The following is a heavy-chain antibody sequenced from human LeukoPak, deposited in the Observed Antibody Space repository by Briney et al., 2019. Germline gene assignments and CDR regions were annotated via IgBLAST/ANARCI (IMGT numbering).Heavy chain of an antibody. V-gene: IGHV3-21*01. Sequence: GGSLRLSCAASGFTFSSYSMNWVRQAPGKGLEWVSSISSSSSYIYYADSVKGRFTISRDNAKNSLYLQMNSLRAEDTAVYYCARDRPDYYDSSGYYLGYYYYMDVWGKGTTVTVSS. CDR1: GFTFSSYS. D-gene: IGHD3-22*01. CDR3: ARDRPDYYDSSGYYLGYYYYMDV. J-gene: IGHJ6*03. CDR2: ISSSSSYI.